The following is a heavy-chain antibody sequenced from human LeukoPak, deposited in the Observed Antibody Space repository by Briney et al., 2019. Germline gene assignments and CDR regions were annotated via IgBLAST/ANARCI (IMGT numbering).Heavy chain of an antibody. D-gene: IGHD3-10*01. V-gene: IGHV4-34*01. CDR2: INHSGST. J-gene: IGHJ4*02. CDR3: ARWGTYYGYIKTGSFDY. Sequence: SETLSLTCAVYGGSFSGYYWSWIRQPPGKGLEWIGEINHSGSTNYNPSLKSRVTISVDTSKNQFSLKLSSVTAADTAVYYYARWGTYYGYIKTGSFDYWGQGTLVTVSS. CDR1: GGSFSGYY.